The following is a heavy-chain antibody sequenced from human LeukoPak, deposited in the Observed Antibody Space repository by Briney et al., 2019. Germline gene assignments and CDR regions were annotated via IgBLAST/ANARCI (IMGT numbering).Heavy chain of an antibody. Sequence: PGGSLRLSCAASGFTFSSYSMNWVRQAPGKGLEWVSYISSSSSTIYYADSVKGRFTISRDNAKNSLYLQMNGLRAEDTAVYYCASIGVYYDSSGYAGVWGQGTLVTVSS. CDR1: GFTFSSYS. D-gene: IGHD3-22*01. V-gene: IGHV3-48*01. CDR2: ISSSSSTI. J-gene: IGHJ4*02. CDR3: ASIGVYYDSSGYAGV.